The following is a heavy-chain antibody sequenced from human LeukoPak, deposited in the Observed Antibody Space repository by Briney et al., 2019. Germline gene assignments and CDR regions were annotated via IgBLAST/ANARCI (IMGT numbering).Heavy chain of an antibody. V-gene: IGHV3-21*01. CDR1: KFTFSSYS. CDR3: AREPTYSSSWHTSCDY. Sequence: GGSLRLSCAASKFTFSSYSMNWVRQAPGKGLEWGSSINSYSSYIYYADSVKGRFTISRDNAKNSLYLQMNSLRAEATAVYYCAREPTYSSSWHTSCDYWGQGTLVTVSS. CDR2: INSYSSYI. J-gene: IGHJ4*02. D-gene: IGHD6-13*01.